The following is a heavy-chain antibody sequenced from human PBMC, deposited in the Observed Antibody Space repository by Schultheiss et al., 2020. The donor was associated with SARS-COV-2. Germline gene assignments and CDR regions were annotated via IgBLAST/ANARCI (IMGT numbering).Heavy chain of an antibody. J-gene: IGHJ5*02. CDR3: TRQVIAVAGTGGNWFDP. D-gene: IGHD6-19*01. Sequence: SETLSLTCTVSGGSISSYYWSWIRQPPGKGLEWIGYIYYSGSTNYNPSLKSRVTISVDTSKNQFSLKLSSVTAADTAVYYCTRQVIAVAGTGGNWFDPWGQGTLVTVSS. CDR1: GGSISSYY. V-gene: IGHV4-59*01. CDR2: IYYSGST.